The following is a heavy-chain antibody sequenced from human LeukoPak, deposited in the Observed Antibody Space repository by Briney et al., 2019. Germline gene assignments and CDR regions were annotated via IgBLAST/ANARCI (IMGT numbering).Heavy chain of an antibody. CDR3: AKDYYDFWSGKYASYGMDV. V-gene: IGHV3-23*01. J-gene: IGHJ6*02. CDR1: GFTFSSYA. D-gene: IGHD3-3*01. CDR2: ISGSGGST. Sequence: QPGASLRLSCAASGFTFSSYAMSWVRQAPGKGLEWVSAISGSGGSTYYADPVKGRFTISRDNSKNTLYLQMNSLRAEDTAVYYCAKDYYDFWSGKYASYGMDVWGQGTTVTVSS.